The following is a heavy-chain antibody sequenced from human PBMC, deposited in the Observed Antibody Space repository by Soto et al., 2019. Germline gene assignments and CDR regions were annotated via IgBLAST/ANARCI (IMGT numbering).Heavy chain of an antibody. CDR3: AAAYKTGPDAFDI. CDR1: GYNFANYW. D-gene: IGHD1-1*01. J-gene: IGHJ3*02. CDR2: TFPGDSDT. Sequence: GESLKISCKGSGYNFANYWIGWVRQMPGKGLEWMGMTFPGDSDTKNSPSLQGQITMSVDKSDSSAYLQWRSLKASDTAMYYCAAAYKTGPDAFDIWGQGTMVTVSS. V-gene: IGHV5-51*01.